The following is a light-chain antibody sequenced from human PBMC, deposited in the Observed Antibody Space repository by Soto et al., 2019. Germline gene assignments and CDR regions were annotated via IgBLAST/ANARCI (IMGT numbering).Light chain of an antibody. Sequence: EIVMTQSPAALSVSPGETATLSCRASQSVNSNLAWHQQKPGQAPRLLISDASTRAAGLPARFSGSGSGTEFTLTISSLQSEDFAVYFCQQSNNWPKTFGQGTQGGYQ. CDR3: QQSNNWPKT. J-gene: IGKJ1*01. CDR2: DAS. CDR1: QSVNSN. V-gene: IGKV3-15*01.